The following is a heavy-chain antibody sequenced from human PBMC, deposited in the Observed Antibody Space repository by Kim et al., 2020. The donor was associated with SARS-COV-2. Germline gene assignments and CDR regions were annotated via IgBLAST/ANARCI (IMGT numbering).Heavy chain of an antibody. CDR2: IIPILGIA. V-gene: IGHV1-69*04. CDR3: ARDPPYYYDSSGYYQRGYYYYYYGMDV. Sequence: SVKVSCKASGGTFSSYTISWVRQAPGQGLEWMGRIIPILGIANYAQKFQGRVTITADKSTSTTYMELSSLRSEDTAVYYCARDPPYYYDSSGYYQRGYYYYYYGMDVWGQGTTVTVSS. J-gene: IGHJ6*02. D-gene: IGHD3-22*01. CDR1: GGTFSSYT.